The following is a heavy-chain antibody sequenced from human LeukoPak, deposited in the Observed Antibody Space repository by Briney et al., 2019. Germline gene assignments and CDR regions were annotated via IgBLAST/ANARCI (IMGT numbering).Heavy chain of an antibody. V-gene: IGHV4-4*07. CDR2: IYTSGST. CDR1: GGSISSYY. J-gene: IGHJ1*01. CDR3: AGEQWLVRGGDFQH. Sequence: SETLSLTCTVSGGSISSYYWSWIRQPAGKGLEWIGRIYTSGSTNYNPSLKSRVTMSVDTSKNQFSLKLSSVTAADTAVYYCAGEQWLVRGGDFQHWGQGTLVTVSS. D-gene: IGHD6-19*01.